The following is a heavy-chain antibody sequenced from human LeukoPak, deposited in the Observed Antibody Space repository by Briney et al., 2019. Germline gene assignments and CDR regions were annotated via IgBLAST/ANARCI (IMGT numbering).Heavy chain of an antibody. Sequence: GGSLRLSCAASGFTFSTFAMIWVRQPPGKGLEWVSSIFPSGGEIHYADSVRGRFTISRDNSKSTLSLQMNSLRAEDTAIYYCARRAGAYSHPYDYWGQGTLVTVSS. J-gene: IGHJ4*02. V-gene: IGHV3-23*01. D-gene: IGHD4/OR15-4a*01. CDR3: ARRAGAYSHPYDY. CDR1: GFTFSTFA. CDR2: IFPSGGEI.